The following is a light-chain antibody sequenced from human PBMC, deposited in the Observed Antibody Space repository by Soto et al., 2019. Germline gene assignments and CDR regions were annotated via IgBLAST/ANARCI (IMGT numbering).Light chain of an antibody. J-gene: IGLJ1*01. V-gene: IGLV2-14*01. CDR2: EVS. Sequence: QSVLAQPSSVSRSPGQSITISCTGTSXDVVGYNYVSWYQTHPGKGPKLIIYEVSNRPSGVSYIYPGSKSCNKASLIISTLEAEDESDYYCGSYTSTDSPFVFGTGTKVTV. CDR1: SXDVVGYNY. CDR3: GSYTSTDSPFV.